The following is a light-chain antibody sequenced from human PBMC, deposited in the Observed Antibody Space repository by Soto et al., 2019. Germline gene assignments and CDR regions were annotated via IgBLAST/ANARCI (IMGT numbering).Light chain of an antibody. CDR3: CSYTSSSTDV. Sequence: QSALTQPASVSGSPGQSITISCTGTSNDVGGYNYVSWYQQHPGNAPKLMIYGVSNRPSGVSNRFSGSKSGNTASLTISGLQAEDEADYYCCSYTSSSTDVFGTGTKLTVL. CDR2: GVS. V-gene: IGLV2-14*03. CDR1: SNDVGGYNY. J-gene: IGLJ1*01.